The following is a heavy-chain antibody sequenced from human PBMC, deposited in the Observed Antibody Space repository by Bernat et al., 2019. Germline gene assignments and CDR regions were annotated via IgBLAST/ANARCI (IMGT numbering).Heavy chain of an antibody. CDR3: ARDRIIWFGELSLDY. V-gene: IGHV6-1*01. CDR1: GDSVSSNSAA. D-gene: IGHD3-10*01. Sequence: QVQLQQSGPGLVKPSQTLSLTCAISGDSVSSNSAAWNWIRQSPSRGLEWLGRTYYRSKWYNDYAVSVKRRININPDTTKKQFSLQLNSVNSEDTAVYYCARDRIIWFGELSLDYWGQGTLVTVSS. CDR2: TYYRSKWYN. J-gene: IGHJ4*02.